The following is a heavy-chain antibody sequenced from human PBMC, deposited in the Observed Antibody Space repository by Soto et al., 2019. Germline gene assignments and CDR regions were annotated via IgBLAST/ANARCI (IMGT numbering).Heavy chain of an antibody. CDR1: GGSISSGDYY. CDR3: AREREYSSSVNWFDP. D-gene: IGHD6-6*01. V-gene: IGHV4-30-4*01. Sequence: SETLSLTCTVSGGSISSGDYYWSWIRQPPGKGLEWIGYIYYSGSTYYNPSLKSRVTISVDTSKNQFSLKLSSVTAADTAVYYCAREREYSSSVNWFDPWGQGTLVTVSS. CDR2: IYYSGST. J-gene: IGHJ5*02.